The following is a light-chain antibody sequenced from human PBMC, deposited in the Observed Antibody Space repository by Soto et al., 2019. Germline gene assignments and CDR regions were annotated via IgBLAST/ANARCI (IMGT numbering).Light chain of an antibody. CDR3: QQYNHWPLT. V-gene: IGKV4-1*01. CDR2: WAS. CDR1: QDLLYSLDNKSY. Sequence: VMTQPPDSLAASLGDKATMRCKSSQDLLYSLDNKSYLAWYQQKPGQPPKLLIYWASTRASGVPDRFSGSGSGTDFTLTISSLQSEDFAVYYCQQYNHWPLTFGQGTKVDIK. J-gene: IGKJ1*01.